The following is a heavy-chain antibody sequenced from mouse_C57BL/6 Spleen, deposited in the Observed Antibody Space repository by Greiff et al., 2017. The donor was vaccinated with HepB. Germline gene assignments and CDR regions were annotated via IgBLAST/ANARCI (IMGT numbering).Heavy chain of an antibody. CDR2: INPGSGGT. D-gene: IGHD2-14*01. Sequence: VQLQQSGAELVRPGTSVKVSCKASGYAFTNYLIEWVKQRPGQGLEWIGVINPGSGGTNYNEKFKGKATLTADKSSSTAYMQLSSLTSEVSAVYFCARSGDRAWFAYWGQGTLVTVSA. V-gene: IGHV1-54*01. CDR3: ARSGDRAWFAY. CDR1: GYAFTNYL. J-gene: IGHJ3*01.